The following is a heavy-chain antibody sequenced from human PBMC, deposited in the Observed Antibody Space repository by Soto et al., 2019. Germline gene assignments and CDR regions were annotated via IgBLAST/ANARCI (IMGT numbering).Heavy chain of an antibody. V-gene: IGHV1-18*01. Sequence: ASVNVSCKASGYTFTSYGISWMRQAPGQGLEWMGWISAYNGNTNYAQKLQGRVTMTTDTSTSTAYMELRSLRSDDTAVYYCARGPLNEGWFDPWGQGTLVTVSS. CDR3: ARGPLNEGWFDP. CDR2: ISAYNGNT. D-gene: IGHD1-1*01. J-gene: IGHJ5*02. CDR1: GYTFTSYG.